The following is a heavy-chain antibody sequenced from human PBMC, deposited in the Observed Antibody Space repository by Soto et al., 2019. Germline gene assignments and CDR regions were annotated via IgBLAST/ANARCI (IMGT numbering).Heavy chain of an antibody. D-gene: IGHD3-10*01. V-gene: IGHV3-21*01. Sequence: EVQLVESGGGLVKPGGSLRLSCAASGFTFSSYSMNWVRQAPGKGLAWVSSISSSSSYIYYADSVKGRFTISRDNAKNSLYLQMNSLRAEDTAVYYCARAKNLWFGELFETTYYFDYWGQGTLVTVSS. CDR1: GFTFSSYS. CDR2: ISSSSSYI. J-gene: IGHJ4*02. CDR3: ARAKNLWFGELFETTYYFDY.